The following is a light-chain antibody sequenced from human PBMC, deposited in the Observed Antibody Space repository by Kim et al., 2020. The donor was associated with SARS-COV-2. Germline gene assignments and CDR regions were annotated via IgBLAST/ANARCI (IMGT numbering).Light chain of an antibody. CDR1: QGISTN. V-gene: IGKV1-16*01. CDR3: QQYNSHPIT. J-gene: IGKJ5*01. CDR2: GAS. Sequence: DIQMTQSPSSLSASLGDRVTITCRASQGISTNVAWFQQKAGEAPRSLIYGASTLQGGVPSRFSGGGSGRDFILTISSLQPDDFAIYFCQQYNSHPITFSQGTRLYIK.